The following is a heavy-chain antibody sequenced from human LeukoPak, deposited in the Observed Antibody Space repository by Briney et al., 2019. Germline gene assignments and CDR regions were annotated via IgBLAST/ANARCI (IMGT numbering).Heavy chain of an antibody. CDR2: IYYSGST. J-gene: IGHJ4*02. CDR3: ARVGRNLFDY. Sequence: MPSETLSLTCTVSGGSISSGGYYWSWIRQHPGKGLEWIGYIYYSGSTYYNPSLKGRVTISVDTSKNQFSLKLSSVTAADTAVYYCARVGRNLFDYWGQGTLVTVSS. V-gene: IGHV4-31*03. D-gene: IGHD1-26*01. CDR1: GGSISSGGYY.